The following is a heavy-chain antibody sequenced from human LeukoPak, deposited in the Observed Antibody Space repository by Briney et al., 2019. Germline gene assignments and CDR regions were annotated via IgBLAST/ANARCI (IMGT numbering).Heavy chain of an antibody. D-gene: IGHD4-17*01. J-gene: IGHJ3*02. CDR3: ARKATTGPTKAAFDI. V-gene: IGHV4-28*05. CDR1: GYSISSSNY. Sequence: PSETLSLTCAVSGYSISSSNYWAWIRQPPGKGLEWMGHIYYSGSIYYNPSLKSRVTMSVDTSKNQFSLKLSSVTAVDTAVYYCARKATTGPTKAAFDIWGQGTMVTVSS. CDR2: IYYSGSI.